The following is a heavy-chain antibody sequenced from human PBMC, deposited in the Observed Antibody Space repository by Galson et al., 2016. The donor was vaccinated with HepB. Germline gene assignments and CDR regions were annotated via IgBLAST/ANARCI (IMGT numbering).Heavy chain of an antibody. D-gene: IGHD3-22*01. J-gene: IGHJ5*02. CDR1: GYTFTGYA. CDR2: ISAYNGGT. V-gene: IGHV1-18*01. CDR3: ARVDLYYHDGTYPPSWFDP. Sequence: SVKVSCKASGYTFTGYAISWVRQAPGKGLEWTGRISAYNGGTDFAQQVQGRVTMNTDPLTTTAYLELRSLRSDDTAVYYCARVDLYYHDGTYPPSWFDPWGQGTLVTVSS.